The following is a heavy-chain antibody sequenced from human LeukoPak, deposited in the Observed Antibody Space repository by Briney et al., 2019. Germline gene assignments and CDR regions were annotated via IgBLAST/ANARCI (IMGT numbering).Heavy chain of an antibody. CDR3: ARDGNCSGGSCSLDY. J-gene: IGHJ4*02. Sequence: GASVKVSCKASGYTFTGHYIHWVRQAPGQGLEWMGWINPNSGGTNYAQKFQGRVTMTRDTSINSAYMELRRLRSDDTAVCYCARDGNCSGGSCSLDYWGQGTLVTVSS. CDR2: INPNSGGT. D-gene: IGHD2-15*01. CDR1: GYTFTGHY. V-gene: IGHV1-2*02.